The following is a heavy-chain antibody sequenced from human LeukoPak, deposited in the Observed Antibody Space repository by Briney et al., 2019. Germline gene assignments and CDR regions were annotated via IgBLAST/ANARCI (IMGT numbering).Heavy chain of an antibody. CDR3: ARAPLRDCSSTSCPIYYYYGMDV. Sequence: ASVKVSCKASGGTFSSYAISWVRQAPGQGLEWMGGIIPIFGTANYAQKSQGRVTITADESTSTAYMELSSLRSEDTAVYYCARAPLRDCSSTSCPIYYYYGMDVWGQGTTVIVSS. CDR2: IIPIFGTA. CDR1: GGTFSSYA. J-gene: IGHJ6*02. D-gene: IGHD2-2*01. V-gene: IGHV1-69*13.